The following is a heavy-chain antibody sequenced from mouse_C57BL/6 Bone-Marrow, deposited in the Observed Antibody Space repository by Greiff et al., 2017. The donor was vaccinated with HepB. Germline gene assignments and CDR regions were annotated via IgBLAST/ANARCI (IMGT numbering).Heavy chain of an antibody. Sequence: QVHVKQPGAELVMPGASVKLSCKASGYTFTSYWMHWVKQRPGQGLEWIGEIDPSDSYTNYNQKFKGKSTLTVAKSSSTAYMQLSSLTSEDSAVYDWASSDGNSYWFAYWGQGTLVTVSA. V-gene: IGHV1-69*01. CDR2: IDPSDSYT. CDR1: GYTFTSYW. CDR3: ASSDGNSYWFAY. D-gene: IGHD2-1*01. J-gene: IGHJ3*01.